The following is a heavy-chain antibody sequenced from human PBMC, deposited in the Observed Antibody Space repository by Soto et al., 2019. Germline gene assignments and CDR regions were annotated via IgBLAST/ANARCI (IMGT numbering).Heavy chain of an antibody. V-gene: IGHV4-31*03. CDR1: GGSISSGGYY. J-gene: IGHJ6*02. Sequence: SETLSLTCTVSGGSISSGGYYWSWIRQHPGKGPEWIGYIYYSGSTYYNPSLKSRVTISVDTSKNQFSLKLSSVTAADTAVYYCARGRATVTHGGYYYYGMDVWGQGTTVTVSS. CDR3: ARGRATVTHGGYYYYGMDV. D-gene: IGHD4-4*01. CDR2: IYYSGST.